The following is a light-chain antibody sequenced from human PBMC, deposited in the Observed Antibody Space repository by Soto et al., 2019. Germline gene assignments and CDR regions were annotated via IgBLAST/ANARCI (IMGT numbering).Light chain of an antibody. CDR3: QQYGSSPFT. V-gene: IGKV3-20*01. J-gene: IGKJ3*01. CDR2: GAS. Sequence: ESVLTQSPGTLSMSPGARATLSCRASQSVSSSYSAWYQQKPGQAPRLLIYGASRRATGIPDRFSGSGSGTDFTLTISRLEPEDFAVYYCQQYGSSPFTFGPGTKVDIK. CDR1: QSVSSSY.